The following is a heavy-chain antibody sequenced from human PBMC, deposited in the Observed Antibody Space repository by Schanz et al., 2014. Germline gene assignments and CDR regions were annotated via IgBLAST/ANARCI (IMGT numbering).Heavy chain of an antibody. Sequence: QLQLVQSGAEVKKPGSSVKVSCKLSGGTFSSYTISWMRQAPGQGLEWMGKIIPVLNIATYAQRFQGRVSTTADTSTHTACMALSSLASEDTAGHYGARGRACYDFWGQGTLVTVSS. J-gene: IGHJ4*02. CDR1: GGTFSSYT. CDR2: IIPVLNIA. V-gene: IGHV1-69*02. D-gene: IGHD2-15*01. CDR3: ARGRACYDF.